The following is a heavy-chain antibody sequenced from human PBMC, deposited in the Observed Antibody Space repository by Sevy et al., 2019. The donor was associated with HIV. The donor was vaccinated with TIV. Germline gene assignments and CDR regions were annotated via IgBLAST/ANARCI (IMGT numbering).Heavy chain of an antibody. CDR3: TRLREYSSSYGYYYYGMDV. V-gene: IGHV3-73*01. D-gene: IGHD6-6*01. CDR2: IRSKANSYAT. Sequence: GGSLRLSCAASGFTFSGSAMHWVRQASGKGLEWVGRIRSKANSYATAYAASVKGRFTISRDDSKNTAYPQMNSLKTEDTAVYYCTRLREYSSSYGYYYYGMDVWGQGTTVTVSS. CDR1: GFTFSGSA. J-gene: IGHJ6*02.